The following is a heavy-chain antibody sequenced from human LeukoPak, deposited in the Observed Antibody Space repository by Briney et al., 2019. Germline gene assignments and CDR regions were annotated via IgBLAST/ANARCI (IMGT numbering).Heavy chain of an antibody. CDR1: GFTFSSYG. Sequence: PGRSLRLSCAASGFTFSSYGMHWVRQAPGKGLEWVAVISYDGSDKYYGDSVKGRFTISRDNSNNTLYLQMNSLRDEDTAVYYCARGTTGFSSHTAMIYWGQGTLVTVSS. CDR2: ISYDGSDK. V-gene: IGHV3-30*03. CDR3: ARGTTGFSSHTAMIY. D-gene: IGHD5-18*01. J-gene: IGHJ4*02.